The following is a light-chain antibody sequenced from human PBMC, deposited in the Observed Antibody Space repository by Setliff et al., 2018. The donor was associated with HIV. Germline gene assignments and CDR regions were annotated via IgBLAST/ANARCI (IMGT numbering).Light chain of an antibody. CDR3: SSFTSSNTYV. J-gene: IGLJ1*01. CDR2: AVS. V-gene: IGLV2-14*01. Sequence: QSALTQPASVSGSPGQPITISCTGTSSDGGGYNYVSWYQQHPSKAPKLMIYAVSKRPSGVSNRFSGSKSGNTASLTISGLQAEDEADYYCSSFTSSNTYVFGTGTKV. CDR1: SSDGGGYNY.